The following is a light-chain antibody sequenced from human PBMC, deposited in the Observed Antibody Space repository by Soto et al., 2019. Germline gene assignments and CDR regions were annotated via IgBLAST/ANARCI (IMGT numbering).Light chain of an antibody. Sequence: EILMTQSPATLSLSPGERATLSCRASQSINSNLAWYQQRPGQAPRLLIYGASSRATGIPARFSGSGSGTDFTLTISSLQSEDFVVYYCQQYNNWPPLYTFGQGTKVDSK. V-gene: IGKV3-15*01. CDR3: QQYNNWPPLYT. CDR2: GAS. CDR1: QSINSN. J-gene: IGKJ2*01.